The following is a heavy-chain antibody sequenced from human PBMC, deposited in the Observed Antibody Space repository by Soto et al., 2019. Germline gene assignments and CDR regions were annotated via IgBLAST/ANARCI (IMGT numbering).Heavy chain of an antibody. V-gene: IGHV3-21*01. CDR2: ISSSSSYI. J-gene: IGHJ4*02. CDR1: GFTFSSYS. D-gene: IGHD2-21*02. Sequence: GGSLRFSCAASGFTFSSYSMNWVRQAPGKGLEWVSSISSSSSYIYYADSVKGRFTISRDNAKNSLYLQMNSLRAEDTAVYYCARASQPLLTNFDYWGQGTLVTVSS. CDR3: ARASQPLLTNFDY.